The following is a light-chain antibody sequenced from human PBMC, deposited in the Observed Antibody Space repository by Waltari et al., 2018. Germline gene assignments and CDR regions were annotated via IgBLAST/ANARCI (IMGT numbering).Light chain of an antibody. CDR2: GAS. V-gene: IGKV3-15*01. Sequence: DTVVTQSPDTLSVSPGESVTLPCRASQSVGSDLAWYQQKPGQAPRLLIYGASARATGIPARFSGSGSGTEFTLTISSLRSEDLGVYYCQQYNHWPPLTFGAGTKVEVK. CDR3: QQYNHWPPLT. J-gene: IGKJ3*01. CDR1: QSVGSD.